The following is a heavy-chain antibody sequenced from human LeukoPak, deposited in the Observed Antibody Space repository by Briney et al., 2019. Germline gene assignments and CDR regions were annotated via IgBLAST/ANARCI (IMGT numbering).Heavy chain of an antibody. J-gene: IGHJ5*02. D-gene: IGHD2-15*01. V-gene: IGHV1-69*05. CDR2: IIPIFGTA. CDR1: GGTFSSYA. CDR3: ARALGYCSGGSCYSSWFDP. Sequence: SVKVSCKASGGTFSSYAISWVRQAPGQGLEWMGGIIPIFGTANYAQKFQGRVTITTDASTSTAYMELSRLRSEDTAVYYCARALGYCSGGSCYSSWFDPWGQGTLVTVSS.